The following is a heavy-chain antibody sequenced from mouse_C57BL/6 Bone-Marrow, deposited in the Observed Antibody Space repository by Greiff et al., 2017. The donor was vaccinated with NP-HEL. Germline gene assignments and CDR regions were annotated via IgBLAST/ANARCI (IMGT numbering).Heavy chain of an antibody. CDR2: IYPRSGNT. V-gene: IGHV1-81*01. CDR3: ARKVNWDDWFAY. Sequence: QVQLKQSGAELARPGASVKLSCKASGYTFTSYGISWVKQRTGQGLEWIGEIYPRSGNTYYNEKFKGKATLTADKSSSTAYMELRSLTSEDSAVYFCARKVNWDDWFAYWGQGTLVTVSA. J-gene: IGHJ3*01. CDR1: GYTFTSYG. D-gene: IGHD4-1*01.